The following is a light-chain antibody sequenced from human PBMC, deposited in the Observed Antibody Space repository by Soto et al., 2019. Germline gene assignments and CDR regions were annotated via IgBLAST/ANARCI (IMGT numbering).Light chain of an antibody. CDR2: EDQ. CDR1: SGNIAFNY. Sequence: NFMLTQPHSVSESPGKTVTLSCTRSSGNIAFNYVQWYQQRPGSAPTIVIYEDQKRPSGVPDRFSGSIVSSSNSASLTISGLKTEDEADYSCQTYDGTNWVFGGGTKLTVL. CDR3: QTYDGTNWV. V-gene: IGLV6-57*03. J-gene: IGLJ3*02.